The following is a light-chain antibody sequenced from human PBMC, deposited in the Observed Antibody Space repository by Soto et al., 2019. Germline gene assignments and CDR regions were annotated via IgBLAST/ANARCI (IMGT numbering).Light chain of an antibody. CDR1: QSITNW. Sequence: DIQMTQSPSTLSSSVGDRVTITCRASQSITNWVAWYQQKVGSAPKLLLYDASTLETGVPSRFSGSGSGTEFTLTISSLQPDDFATYYCQQYKIYSQTFGQGTRVEIK. CDR2: DAS. J-gene: IGKJ1*01. V-gene: IGKV1-5*01. CDR3: QQYKIYSQT.